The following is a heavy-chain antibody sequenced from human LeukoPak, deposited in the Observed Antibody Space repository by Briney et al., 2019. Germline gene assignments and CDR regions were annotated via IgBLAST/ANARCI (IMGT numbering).Heavy chain of an antibody. Sequence: PGGSLRLSCAASGFTFSSYAMSWVRQAPGKGLEWVSAISGSGGSTYYADSVKGRFTISRDNSKNTLYLQMNSLRAEDTAVYNCAKDRDYYGSGSLPDYWGQGTLVTVSS. V-gene: IGHV3-23*01. CDR2: ISGSGGST. CDR1: GFTFSSYA. CDR3: AKDRDYYGSGSLPDY. D-gene: IGHD3-10*01. J-gene: IGHJ4*02.